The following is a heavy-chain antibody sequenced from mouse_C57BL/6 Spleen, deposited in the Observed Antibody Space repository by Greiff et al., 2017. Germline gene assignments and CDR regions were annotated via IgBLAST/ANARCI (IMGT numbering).Heavy chain of an antibody. Sequence: QVQLKQSGAELVRPGASVKLSCKASGYTFTDYYITWVKQRPGQGLEWIARIYPGSGNTYYNEKFKGKATLTAEKSSSTAYMRLSSLTSEDSAGYFCASEYYGNVLADWGQGTLVTVSA. CDR1: GYTFTDYY. CDR2: IYPGSGNT. CDR3: ASEYYGNVLAD. J-gene: IGHJ3*01. D-gene: IGHD2-1*01. V-gene: IGHV1-76*01.